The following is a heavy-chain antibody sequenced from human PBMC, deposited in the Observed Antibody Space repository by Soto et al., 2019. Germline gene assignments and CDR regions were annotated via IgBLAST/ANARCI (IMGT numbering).Heavy chain of an antibody. CDR2: IYYSGTT. CDR3: ASTVQEWGAFDI. Sequence: QVQLQESGPGLVKPSQTLSLTCTVSGGSISSGDYYWSWIRQPPGQGLEWIGYIYYSGTTYYNPSLKSRVTIAVDTSKNQFPLKLSSVTAADTAVYYCASTVQEWGAFDIWGQATMVTVSS. CDR1: GGSISSGDYY. J-gene: IGHJ3*02. V-gene: IGHV4-30-4*01. D-gene: IGHD3-3*01.